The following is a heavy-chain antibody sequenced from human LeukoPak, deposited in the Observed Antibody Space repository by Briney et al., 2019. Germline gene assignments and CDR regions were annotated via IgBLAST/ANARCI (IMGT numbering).Heavy chain of an antibody. D-gene: IGHD6-13*01. CDR3: AREKRQQLAMFDY. Sequence: VASVKVSCKASGYTFTSYGISWVRQAPGQGLEWMGWISAYNGNTNYAQKLQGRVTMTTDTSTSTVYMELSRLRSDDTAVYYCAREKRQQLAMFDYWGQGTLVTVSS. CDR1: GYTFTSYG. CDR2: ISAYNGNT. V-gene: IGHV1-18*01. J-gene: IGHJ4*02.